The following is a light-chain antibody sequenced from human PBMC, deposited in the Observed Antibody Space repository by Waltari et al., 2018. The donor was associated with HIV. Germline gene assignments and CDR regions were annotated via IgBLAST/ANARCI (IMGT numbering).Light chain of an antibody. CDR2: AAS. CDR1: QGIGSW. CDR3: QQASSFPRT. Sequence: DIQMTQSPSSVSASIGDRVTITCRASQGIGSWLAWYQQKPGKAPKLLIYAASSLQSGVPSRFSGRGSGTDFSLTIRSLQPEEFATYYCQQASSFPRTFGQGTKVEIK. V-gene: IGKV1-12*01. J-gene: IGKJ1*01.